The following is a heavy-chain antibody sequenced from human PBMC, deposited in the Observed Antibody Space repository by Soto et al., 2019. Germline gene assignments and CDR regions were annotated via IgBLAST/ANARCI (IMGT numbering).Heavy chain of an antibody. CDR1: GFSFFSYA. J-gene: IGHJ5*02. V-gene: IGHV3-23*01. Sequence: EVQLLESGGHVVQPGESLRLSCTGSGFSFFSYAMSWVRQAPGKGLEWVSTISGSGGHTYYADSVKGRFVVSRDNDKYTVYLHMSSLTGEDTAVYFCAKIEMGWFAHWGQGTQVTVSS. CDR3: AKIEMGWFAH. D-gene: IGHD2-8*01. CDR2: ISGSGGHT.